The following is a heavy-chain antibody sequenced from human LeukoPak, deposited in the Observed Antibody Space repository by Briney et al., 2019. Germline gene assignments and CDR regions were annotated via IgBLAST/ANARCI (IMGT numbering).Heavy chain of an antibody. CDR2: ISAYNGNT. CDR1: GYTFTSYG. V-gene: IGHV1-18*01. J-gene: IGHJ4*02. D-gene: IGHD3-3*01. Sequence: ASVKVSCKASGYTFTSYGISWVRQAPGQGLEWMGWISAYNGNTNYAQKLQGRVTMTTDTSTSTAYMELRSLRSDDTAVYYCARGQGDFWQRGNKDYWGQGTLVTVSS. CDR3: ARGQGDFWQRGNKDY.